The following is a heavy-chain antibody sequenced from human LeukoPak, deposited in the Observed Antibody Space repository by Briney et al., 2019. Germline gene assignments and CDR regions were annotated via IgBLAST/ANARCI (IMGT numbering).Heavy chain of an antibody. CDR3: ARVATMVRVPLDALDI. V-gene: IGHV3-48*03. CDR2: ISRSGNTI. J-gene: IGHJ3*02. D-gene: IGHD3-10*01. CDR1: GFTFSGCE. Sequence: PGGSLRLSCAISGFTFSGCELTWVRQAPGKGLEWISYISRSGNTIYYADSVKGRFTTSRDNAKNSLYLQMNSLRVEDTAVYYCARVATMVRVPLDALDIWGQGTMVSVPS.